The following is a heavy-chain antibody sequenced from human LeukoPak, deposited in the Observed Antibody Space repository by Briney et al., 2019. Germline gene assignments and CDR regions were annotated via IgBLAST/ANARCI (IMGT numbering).Heavy chain of an antibody. Sequence: SVKVTCKASGGTFSSYAISWVRQAPGQGLEWMGGIIPIFGTANYAQKFQGRVTITTDESTSTAYMELSSLRSEDTAVYYCARDRGDFWSGINWFDPWGQGTLVTVSS. CDR1: GGTFSSYA. CDR3: ARDRGDFWSGINWFDP. V-gene: IGHV1-69*05. CDR2: IIPIFGTA. D-gene: IGHD3-3*01. J-gene: IGHJ5*02.